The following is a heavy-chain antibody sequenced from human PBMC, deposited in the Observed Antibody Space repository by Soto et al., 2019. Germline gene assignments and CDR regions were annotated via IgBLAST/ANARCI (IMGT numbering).Heavy chain of an antibody. D-gene: IGHD1-7*01. CDR3: ARGMVGYNWNYRWFDP. Sequence: PSETLSLTCSVSGGSISSYYWSWIRQPPGKGLEWIGYIYYSGNTNYNPSLKSRITISIDTSKNQFSLNLTSVTAADTAVYYCARGMVGYNWNYRWFDPWGQGTLVTVSS. CDR2: IYYSGNT. CDR1: GGSISSYY. V-gene: IGHV4-59*01. J-gene: IGHJ5*02.